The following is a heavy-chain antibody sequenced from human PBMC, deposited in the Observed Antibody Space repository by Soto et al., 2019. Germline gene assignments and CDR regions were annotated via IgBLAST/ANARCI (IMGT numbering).Heavy chain of an antibody. CDR2: INHSGST. CDR3: ARGQTLGCSGGSCYSYYYGMDV. Sequence: LSLTCAVFGGSFSGYYWSWIRQPPGKGLEWIGEINHSGSTNYNPSLKSRVTISVDTSKNQFSLKLSSVTAADTAVYYCARGQTLGCSGGSCYSYYYGMDVWAKGPRSPSP. D-gene: IGHD2-15*01. V-gene: IGHV4-34*01. CDR1: GGSFSGYY. J-gene: IGHJ6*02.